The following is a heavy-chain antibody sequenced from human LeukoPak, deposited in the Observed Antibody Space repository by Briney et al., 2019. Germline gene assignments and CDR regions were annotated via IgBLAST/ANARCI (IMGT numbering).Heavy chain of an antibody. CDR1: GGSISSGSYY. D-gene: IGHD2-2*01. CDR2: IYTSGST. Sequence: PSETLSLTCTVSGGSISSGSYYWSWIRQPAGKGLEWIGRIYTSGSTNYNPSLKSRVTISVDTSKNQFSLKLSSVTAADTAVYYCAISTYCSSTSCYLEAFDIWGQGTMVTVSS. CDR3: AISTYCSSTSCYLEAFDI. J-gene: IGHJ3*02. V-gene: IGHV4-61*02.